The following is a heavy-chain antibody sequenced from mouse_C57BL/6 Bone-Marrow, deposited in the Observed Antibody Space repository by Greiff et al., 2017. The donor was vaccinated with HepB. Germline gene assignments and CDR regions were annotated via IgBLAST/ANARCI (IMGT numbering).Heavy chain of an antibody. CDR1: GFTFSDYY. V-gene: IGHV5-12*01. CDR3: ARQGYYGFDY. J-gene: IGHJ2*01. Sequence: EVQLQESGGGLVQPGGSLKLSCAASGFTFSDYYMYWVRQTPEKRLEWVAYISNGGGSTYYPDTVKGRFTISRDNAKNTLYLQMSRLKSEDTAMYYCARQGYYGFDYWGQGTTLTVSS. CDR2: ISNGGGST. D-gene: IGHD1-1*01.